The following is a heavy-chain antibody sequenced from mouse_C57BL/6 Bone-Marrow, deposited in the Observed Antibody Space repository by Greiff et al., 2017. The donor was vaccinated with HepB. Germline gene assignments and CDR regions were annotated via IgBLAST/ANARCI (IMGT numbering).Heavy chain of an antibody. CDR1: GYTFISYW. CDR3: ARIGGSCAMDY. J-gene: IGHJ4*01. D-gene: IGHD1-1*02. CDR2: IYPSDSET. V-gene: IGHV1-61*01. Sequence: QVQLQQPGAELVRPGSSVKLSCKASGYTFISYWMAWVKQRPGQGLEWIGNIYPSDSETHYNQKFKDKATLTVDKSSSTAYMQLSSLTSEDSAVYYCARIGGSCAMDYWGQGTSVTVSA.